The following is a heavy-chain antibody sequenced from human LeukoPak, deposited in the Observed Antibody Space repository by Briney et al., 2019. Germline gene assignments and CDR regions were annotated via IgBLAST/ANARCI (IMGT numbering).Heavy chain of an antibody. CDR1: GFTFSSYG. CDR3: ARGDYYYYYMDV. V-gene: IGHV3-30*19. J-gene: IGHJ6*03. Sequence: PGGSLRLSCAASGFTFSSYGMHWVRQAPGKGLEWVAVISYDGSNKYYADSVKGRFTISRDNSKNTLYLQMNSLRAEDTAVYYCARGDYYYYYMDVWGKGTTVTVSS. CDR2: ISYDGSNK.